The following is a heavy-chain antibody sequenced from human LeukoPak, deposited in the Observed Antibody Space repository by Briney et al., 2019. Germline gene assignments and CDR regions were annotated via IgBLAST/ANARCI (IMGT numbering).Heavy chain of an antibody. CDR2: ISYDGSNK. V-gene: IGHV3-30*04. D-gene: IGHD5-18*01. Sequence: GRSLRLSCAASGFTLSSYAMHWVRQAPGKGLEWVAVISYDGSNKYYADSVKGRFTISRDNSKNTLYLQMNSLRAEDTAVYYCAREEAYSYGSFDYWGQGTLVTVSS. J-gene: IGHJ4*02. CDR3: AREEAYSYGSFDY. CDR1: GFTLSSYA.